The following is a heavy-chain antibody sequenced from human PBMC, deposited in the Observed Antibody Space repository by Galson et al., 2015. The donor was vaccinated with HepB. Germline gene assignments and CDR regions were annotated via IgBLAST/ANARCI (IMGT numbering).Heavy chain of an antibody. CDR3: ARGGNSGSRHGYYYGMDV. Sequence: SLRLSCAASGFTFSSYGMHWVRQAPGKGLEWVAVISYDGSNKYYADSVKGRFTISRDNSKNTLYLQMNSLRAEDTAVYYCARGGNSGSRHGYYYGMDVWGQGTTVTVSS. V-gene: IGHV3-30*03. CDR2: ISYDGSNK. CDR1: GFTFSSYG. J-gene: IGHJ6*02. D-gene: IGHD1-26*01.